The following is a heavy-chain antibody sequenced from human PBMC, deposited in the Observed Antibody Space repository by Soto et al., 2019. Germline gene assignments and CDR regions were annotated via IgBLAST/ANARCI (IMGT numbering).Heavy chain of an antibody. CDR2: IYYSGST. CDR1: GGSISSGGYY. V-gene: IGHV4-31*03. CDR3: ARVVDLTYYYRRGGWFDP. J-gene: IGHJ5*02. Sequence: PSETLSLTCTVSGGSISSGGYYWSWIRQHPGKGLEWIGYIYYSGSTYYNPSLKSRVTISVDTSKNQFSLKLSSVTAADTAVYYCARVVDLTYYYRRGGWFDPWGQGTLVTSPQ. D-gene: IGHD3-10*02.